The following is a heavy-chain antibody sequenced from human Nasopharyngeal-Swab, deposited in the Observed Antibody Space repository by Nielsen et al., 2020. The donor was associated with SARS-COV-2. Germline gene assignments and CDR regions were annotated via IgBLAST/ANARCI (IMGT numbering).Heavy chain of an antibody. Sequence: SETLSLTCTVSGDSISSYYWSWIRQPPGKGLEWIGNIYYSGSTTYNPSPKRRVTKLVDTSKNQFSLKQSSVTAADTAVYYCARSVPAAMNYYYYYMDVWGKGTTVTVSS. CDR3: ARSVPAAMNYYYYYMDV. CDR2: IYYSGST. V-gene: IGHV4-59*08. J-gene: IGHJ6*03. CDR1: GDSISSYY. D-gene: IGHD2-2*01.